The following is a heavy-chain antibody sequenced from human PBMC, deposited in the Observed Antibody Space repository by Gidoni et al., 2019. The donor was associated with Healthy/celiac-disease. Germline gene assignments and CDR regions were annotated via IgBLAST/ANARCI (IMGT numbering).Heavy chain of an antibody. J-gene: IGHJ4*02. CDR3: TRRHGKEMATIYDY. D-gene: IGHD5-12*01. CDR2: IRSKANSYAT. V-gene: IGHV3-73*02. Sequence: EVQLVESGGGLVQPGGSLNLSCAASGFTFSGSAMHWVRQASGKGLEWVGRIRSKANSYATAYAASVKGRFTISRDDSKNTAYLQMNSLKTEDTAVYYCTRRHGKEMATIYDYWGQGTLVTVSS. CDR1: GFTFSGSA.